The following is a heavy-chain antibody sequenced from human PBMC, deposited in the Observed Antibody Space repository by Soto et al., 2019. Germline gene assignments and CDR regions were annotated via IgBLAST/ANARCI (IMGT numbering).Heavy chain of an antibody. V-gene: IGHV4-39*07. CDR1: GGSISSGGYY. CDR3: ARAPRRIQTGYCSGGSCYGYMDV. CDR2: SYYSGST. J-gene: IGHJ6*03. D-gene: IGHD2-15*01. Sequence: SETLSLTCTVSGGSISSGGYYWSWIRQHPGKGLEWIGSSYYSGSTYYNPSFKSRVTISVDTSKNQFSLKLSSVTAADTAVYYCARAPRRIQTGYCSGGSCYGYMDVWGKGTTVTVSS.